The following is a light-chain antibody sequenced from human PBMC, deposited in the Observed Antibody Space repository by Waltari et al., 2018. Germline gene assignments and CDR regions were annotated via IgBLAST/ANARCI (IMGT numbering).Light chain of an antibody. J-gene: IGKJ3*01. Sequence: DIQMTQSPPSLSASVGDRVTITCRATQRISPSLNWYQQKPGKAPNLLIYGASSLERGVPSRFSGSGSGTDFTLTISSLHPEDFATYYCQQSHTTPFTFGPGTKVDLK. CDR3: QQSHTTPFT. CDR2: GAS. CDR1: QRISPS. V-gene: IGKV1-39*01.